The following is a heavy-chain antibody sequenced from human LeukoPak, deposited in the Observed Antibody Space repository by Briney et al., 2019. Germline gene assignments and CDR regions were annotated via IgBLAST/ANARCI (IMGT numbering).Heavy chain of an antibody. CDR2: IYPGDSAT. J-gene: IGHJ4*02. CDR1: GYSFTSYW. CDR3: ASTLYGDYGQIDY. Sequence: GESLKISCKGFGYSFTSYWIGWVRQMPGKGLEWMAIIYPGDSATRYSPSFQGQVTISADKSITTAYLQWSSLKASGTAMYYCASTLYGDYGQIDYWGQGTLVTVSS. D-gene: IGHD4-17*01. V-gene: IGHV5-51*01.